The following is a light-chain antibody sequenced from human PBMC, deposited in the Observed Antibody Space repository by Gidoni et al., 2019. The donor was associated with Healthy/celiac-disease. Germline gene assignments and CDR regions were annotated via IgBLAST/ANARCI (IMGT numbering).Light chain of an antibody. CDR1: QSISTW. CDR3: QQYNSYWT. Sequence: IQMTQSPSTLSASVGDRVTITCRASQSISTWLAWYQQKPGKAPKLLIYKASSLGSGVPSRFSGSGSGTEFTLTISSLQPDDFATYYCQQYNSYWTFGQGTKVEIK. CDR2: KAS. J-gene: IGKJ1*01. V-gene: IGKV1-5*03.